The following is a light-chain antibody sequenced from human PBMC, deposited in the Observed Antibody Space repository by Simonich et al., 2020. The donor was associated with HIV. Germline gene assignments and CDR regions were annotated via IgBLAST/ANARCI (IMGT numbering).Light chain of an antibody. CDR1: QSVLYSSNNKNY. CDR3: QQANSFPLT. V-gene: IGKV4-1*01. Sequence: DIVMTQSPDSLAVSLGERATINCKSRQSVLYSSNNKNYLAWYQQKPGQPPKLLIYWASTRESGVPDRFSGSGSGTDFTLTISSLQPEDFATYYCQQANSFPLTFGGGTKVEIK. CDR2: WAS. J-gene: IGKJ4*01.